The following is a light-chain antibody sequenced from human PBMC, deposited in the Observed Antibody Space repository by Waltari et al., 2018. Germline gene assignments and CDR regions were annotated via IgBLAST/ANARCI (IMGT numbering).Light chain of an antibody. CDR2: MAS. J-gene: IGKJ2*01. Sequence: DIQMTQSPSTLSASVGDRVTISCRASQSVGTWLAWYQQKPGKAPKLLIYMASSLDSGVPSRFSDSGSGTDFTLTISSLQPDDFATYSCQQYSSFSTFGQGTKV. CDR3: QQYSSFST. V-gene: IGKV1-5*03. CDR1: QSVGTW.